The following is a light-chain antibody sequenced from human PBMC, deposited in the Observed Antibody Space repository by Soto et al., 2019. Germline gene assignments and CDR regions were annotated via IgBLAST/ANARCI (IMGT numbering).Light chain of an antibody. CDR1: QTISSY. Sequence: DIQMTHSPSTLSGSVGDRVTITFRASQTISSYLAWYQQKPGKAPELLIYAASSLQSGVPSRFSGSGSGTDFTLTISSLQPEDFATYYCQQSYSTLWTFGQGTKVDIK. CDR3: QQSYSTLWT. J-gene: IGKJ1*01. CDR2: AAS. V-gene: IGKV1-39*01.